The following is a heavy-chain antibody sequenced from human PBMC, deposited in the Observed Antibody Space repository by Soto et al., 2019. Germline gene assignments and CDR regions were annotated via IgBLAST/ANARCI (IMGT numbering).Heavy chain of an antibody. Sequence: QVQLVQSGAEVKKPGASVKVSCKASGYTFTSYGINWVRQAPGQGLEWMGWISAYNGNTNYAQKLQGRVTMTTDTSTSTAYMELRSLRSDDTAVYYCARQYSSGWYGYYYGMDVWGQGTTVTVSS. CDR2: ISAYNGNT. J-gene: IGHJ6*02. D-gene: IGHD6-19*01. CDR1: GYTFTSYG. CDR3: ARQYSSGWYGYYYGMDV. V-gene: IGHV1-18*01.